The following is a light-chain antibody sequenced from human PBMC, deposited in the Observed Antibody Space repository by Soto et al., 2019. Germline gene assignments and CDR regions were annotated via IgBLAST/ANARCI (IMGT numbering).Light chain of an antibody. V-gene: IGKV4-1*01. Sequence: DIVMTQSPDSLAVSLGERATINCKSSQSVLYSSNNKNYLAWYQQKPGQPPKLLISWASTRESGVPDRFSGSGSGTDFTLSISSLQAEDVAVYYCQKYYSNPLTFGGGTKAEIK. CDR1: QSVLYSSNNKNY. CDR3: QKYYSNPLT. J-gene: IGKJ4*01. CDR2: WAS.